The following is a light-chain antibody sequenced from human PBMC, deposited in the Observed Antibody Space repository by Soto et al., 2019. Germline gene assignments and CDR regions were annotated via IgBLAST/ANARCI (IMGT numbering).Light chain of an antibody. V-gene: IGKV3-15*01. CDR3: IQYKNWPYT. CDR2: GAS. J-gene: IGKJ2*01. CDR1: QSVSSN. Sequence: EIVMTQSPATLSVSPGERATLSCRASQSVSSNLAWYQQKPGQAPRLLICGASTRATGIPGRFSGSGSGTEFTLTISSLQSEDFAVYYCIQYKNWPYTFGQGTKLEIK.